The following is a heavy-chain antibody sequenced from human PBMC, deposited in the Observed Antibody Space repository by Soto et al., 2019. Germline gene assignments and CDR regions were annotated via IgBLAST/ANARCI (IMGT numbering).Heavy chain of an antibody. D-gene: IGHD3-22*01. CDR3: ATYYYDSSGYYEDYYGMDV. V-gene: IGHV5-10-1*01. Sequence: GESLKISCKGSGYSFTSYWISWVRQMPGKGLEWMGRIDPSDSYTNYSPSFQGHVTISADKSISTAYLQWSSLKASDTAMYYCATYYYDSSGYYEDYYGMDVWGQGTTVTVSS. CDR2: IDPSDSYT. J-gene: IGHJ6*02. CDR1: GYSFTSYW.